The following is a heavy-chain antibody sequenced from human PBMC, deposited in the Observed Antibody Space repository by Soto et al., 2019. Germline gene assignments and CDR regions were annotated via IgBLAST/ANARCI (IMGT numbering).Heavy chain of an antibody. V-gene: IGHV4-34*01. CDR3: ARGLSSSATFYHYYGMDV. CDR1: GGSFRGYH. CDR2: INHSGST. J-gene: IGHJ6*02. D-gene: IGHD6-6*01. Sequence: SETLSLTCAVYGGSFRGYHWSWIRQPPGKGLEWIGEINHSGSTNYNPSLKSRVIISPETSKNQFSLILTSVTAADTAVYYCARGLSSSATFYHYYGMDVWGQGTTVTVSS.